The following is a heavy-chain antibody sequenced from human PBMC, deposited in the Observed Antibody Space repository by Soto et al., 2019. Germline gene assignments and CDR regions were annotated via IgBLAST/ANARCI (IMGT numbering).Heavy chain of an antibody. CDR2: ISSSSSYI. V-gene: IGHV3-21*01. CDR1: GFTFSIYS. D-gene: IGHD6-13*01. CDR3: ARGTGTGIAAAVSYYYYGMDG. J-gene: IGHJ6*04. Sequence: GGSLRLSCAASGFTFSIYSMSWVRQAPGKGLEWVASISSSSSYIYYADSVKGRFTISRDNVKNSLSLQMNSLRAEDTAVYYCARGTGTGIAAAVSYYYYGMDGWGKGTTVTVS.